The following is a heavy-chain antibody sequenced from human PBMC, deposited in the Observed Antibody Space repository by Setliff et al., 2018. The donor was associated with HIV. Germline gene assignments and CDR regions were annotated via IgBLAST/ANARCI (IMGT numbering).Heavy chain of an antibody. Sequence: SETLSLTCTVSGGSISSYYWSWIRQPPGKGLEWIGNIHSSGSTNYNPSLKSRVTISVDTSKNQFSLKLNSVTAADTAVYFCARDRSKYGTGSSAYNWFDPWGLGTLVTVSS. CDR1: GGSISSYY. J-gene: IGHJ5*02. CDR2: IHSSGST. CDR3: ARDRSKYGTGSSAYNWFDP. D-gene: IGHD3-16*01. V-gene: IGHV4-59*12.